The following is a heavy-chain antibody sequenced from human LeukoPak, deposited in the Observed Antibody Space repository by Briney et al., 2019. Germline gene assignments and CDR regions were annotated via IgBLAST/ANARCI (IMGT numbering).Heavy chain of an antibody. CDR2: INSSGIVI. CDR3: AKDRDFWSGYPYYFDY. D-gene: IGHD3-3*01. CDR1: GFTFSTHS. Sequence: GGSLRLSCAASGFTFSTHSMNWVRQAPGKGLEWVSYINSSGIVIYYADSVKGRFTISRDNAKNSLYLQMNSLRAEDTAVYYCAKDRDFWSGYPYYFDYWGQGTLVTASS. J-gene: IGHJ4*02. V-gene: IGHV3-48*04.